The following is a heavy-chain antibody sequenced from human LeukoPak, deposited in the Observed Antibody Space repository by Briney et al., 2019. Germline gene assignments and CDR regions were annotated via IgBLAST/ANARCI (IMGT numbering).Heavy chain of an antibody. CDR1: GFTFSSYG. Sequence: GRSLRLSCAASGFTFSSYGMHWVRQAPGTGLEWVAVISYDGSIKYYADYLKGRFTISRDNSKNTLSLQMNSLRAEDTAVYYCATEIDYGDYVHNFDYWGQGTLVTVSS. J-gene: IGHJ4*02. CDR2: ISYDGSIK. D-gene: IGHD4-17*01. V-gene: IGHV3-30*03. CDR3: ATEIDYGDYVHNFDY.